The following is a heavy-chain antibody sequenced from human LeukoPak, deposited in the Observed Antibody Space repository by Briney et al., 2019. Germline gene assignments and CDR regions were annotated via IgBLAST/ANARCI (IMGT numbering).Heavy chain of an antibody. CDR3: AKDTYTGNYYGYFDY. Sequence: PGGSLRLSCAASGFPLSSYAMSWVRQASGKGLEWVSATSSSDPGTYYADSVKGRFTISRDNSKSTLYLQMSSLRSDDTAVYYCAKDTYTGNYYGYFDYWGQGTLVTVSS. CDR1: GFPLSSYA. V-gene: IGHV3-23*01. J-gene: IGHJ4*02. CDR2: TSSSDPGT. D-gene: IGHD1-26*01.